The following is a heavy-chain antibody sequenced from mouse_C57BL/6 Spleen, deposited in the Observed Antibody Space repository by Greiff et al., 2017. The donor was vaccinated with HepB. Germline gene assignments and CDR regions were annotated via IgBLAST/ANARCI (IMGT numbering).Heavy chain of an antibody. CDR2: INPSSGYT. CDR3: ASEFTDYYGSSYVWFAY. V-gene: IGHV1-7*01. J-gene: IGHJ3*01. CDR1: GYTFTSYW. D-gene: IGHD1-1*01. Sequence: QVQLKESGAELAKPGASVKLSCKASGYTFTSYWMHWVKQRPGQGLEWIGYINPSSGYTKYNQKFKDKATLTADKSSSTAYMQLSSLTYEDSAVYYCASEFTDYYGSSYVWFAYWGQGLWSLSLQ.